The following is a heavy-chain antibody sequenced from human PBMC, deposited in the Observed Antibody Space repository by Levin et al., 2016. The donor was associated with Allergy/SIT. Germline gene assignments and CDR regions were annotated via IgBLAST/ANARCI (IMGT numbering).Heavy chain of an antibody. CDR3: AKRDSRDWWGTNWFDP. Sequence: GESLKISCAASGFTFSSYDMSWLRQAPGKGLKWVSTISGSSGRTNYADSVKGRFTISRDNSKNTLYLQMNSLRVEDTAVYYCAKRDSRDWWGTNWFDPWGQGTVVTVSS. CDR1: GFTFSSYD. V-gene: IGHV3-23*01. D-gene: IGHD3-22*01. J-gene: IGHJ5*02. CDR2: ISGSSGRT.